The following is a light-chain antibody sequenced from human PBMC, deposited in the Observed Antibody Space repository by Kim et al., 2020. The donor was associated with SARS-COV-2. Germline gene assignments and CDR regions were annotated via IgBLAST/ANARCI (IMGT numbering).Light chain of an antibody. CDR2: QDS. CDR3: QAWDSSTVV. J-gene: IGLJ2*01. Sequence: VSPGQTASVTCSGDKLGDKYACWYQQKPGQSPVLVIYQDSKRPSGIPERFSGSNSGNTATLTISGTQAMDEADYYCQAWDSSTVVFGGGTQLTVL. V-gene: IGLV3-1*01. CDR1: KLGDKY.